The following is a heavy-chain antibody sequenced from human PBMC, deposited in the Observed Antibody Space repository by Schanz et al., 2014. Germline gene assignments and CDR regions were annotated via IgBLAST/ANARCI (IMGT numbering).Heavy chain of an antibody. D-gene: IGHD3-3*01. CDR1: GFTFSNHA. J-gene: IGHJ6*02. CDR3: ARFLARYQYYGVDV. Sequence: EVHLLESGGGLVQPGGSLRLSCAASGFTFSNHALSWVRQAPGKGLEWVSGIGGSGDSTHYADSVKGRFIISRDNSKNTLYLQVNSLRAEDTAVYYCARFLARYQYYGVDVWGQGTTVTVSS. CDR2: IGGSGDST. V-gene: IGHV3-23*01.